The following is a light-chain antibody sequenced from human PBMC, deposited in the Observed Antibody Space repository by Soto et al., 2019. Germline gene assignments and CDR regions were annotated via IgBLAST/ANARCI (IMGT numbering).Light chain of an antibody. Sequence: QSALTQPRSVSGSPGQSVTISCTGTSSDVGGYNYVSWYRQHPGKAPELMIYDVTKRPSGVPDRFSGSKSGNTASLTISGLQAGDEADYYCCSYAGSYTWVFGGGTKLTVL. V-gene: IGLV2-11*01. CDR2: DVT. CDR3: CSYAGSYTWV. CDR1: SSDVGGYNY. J-gene: IGLJ3*02.